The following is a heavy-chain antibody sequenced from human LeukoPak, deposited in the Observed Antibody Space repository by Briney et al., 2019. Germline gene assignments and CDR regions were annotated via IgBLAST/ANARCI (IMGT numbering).Heavy chain of an antibody. CDR3: ARRVTGDLRRFDY. D-gene: IGHD7-27*01. CDR1: GGSISSYY. Sequence: PSETLSLTCTVSGGSISSYYWSWIRQPAGKGLEWIGRIDTSGNTNYNPSLKSRITVSVDTSKNQVSLKLSSVTAADTAVYFCARRVTGDLRRFDYWGQGTLVTVSS. V-gene: IGHV4-4*07. CDR2: IDTSGNT. J-gene: IGHJ4*02.